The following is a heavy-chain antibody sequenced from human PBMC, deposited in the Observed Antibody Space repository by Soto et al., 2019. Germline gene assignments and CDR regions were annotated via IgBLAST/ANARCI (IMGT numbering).Heavy chain of an antibody. CDR3: ARDRGYSGHNWFDP. J-gene: IGHJ5*02. CDR1: GGSISSGDYY. Sequence: SETLSLTCTVSGGSISSGDYYWSWIRQPPGKGLEWIGYIYYRGSTYYNPYLKSRVTISVDTSKNQFALKLSSVTAADTAVYYCARDRGYSGHNWFDPWGQGTLVTVSS. V-gene: IGHV4-30-4*01. CDR2: IYYRGST. D-gene: IGHD5-12*01.